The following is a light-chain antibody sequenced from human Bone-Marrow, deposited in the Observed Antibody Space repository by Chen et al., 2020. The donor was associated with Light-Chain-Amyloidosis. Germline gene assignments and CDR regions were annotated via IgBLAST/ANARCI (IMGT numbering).Light chain of an antibody. CDR3: CSTAGRSTLV. J-gene: IGLJ2*01. CDR1: SGDVGGYDV. V-gene: IGLV2-11*02. Sequence: QSALTQPRSVSGSPGQSVTISCTGTSGDVGGYDVVSWYQQYPVKAPKLIIYDVSKRPSGVPDSFSGSKSGNTASPTISGLQAADEADYSCCSTAGRSTLVFGGGTTLTVL. CDR2: DVS.